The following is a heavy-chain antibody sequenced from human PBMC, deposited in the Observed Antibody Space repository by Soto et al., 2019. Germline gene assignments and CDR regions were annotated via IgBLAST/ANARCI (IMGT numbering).Heavy chain of an antibody. V-gene: IGHV4-4*07. J-gene: IGHJ4*02. CDR2: IFPTGNT. CDR3: ARGSLGPDY. CDR1: SASLSNYY. Sequence: PSETLSLTCTVSSASLSNYYWSWIRQPAGKGLEWTGRIFPTGNTDYNPSLRSRVTMSVDTSKNQFSLKLNSVTAADTAVYYCARGSLGPDYWGPGTLVTVSS. D-gene: IGHD1-26*01.